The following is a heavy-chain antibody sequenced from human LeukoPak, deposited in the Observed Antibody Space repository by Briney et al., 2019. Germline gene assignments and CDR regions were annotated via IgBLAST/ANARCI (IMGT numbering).Heavy chain of an antibody. V-gene: IGHV1-69*06. CDR3: ARERLLSIVGADL. CDR2: IIPIFGTA. Sequence: GSSVKVSCKASGGTFSSYAISWVRQAPGQGLEWMGGIIPIFGTANYVQKFQGRVTITADKSTSTAYMELSSLRSDDTAVYYCARERLLSIVGADLWGQGTLVTVSS. CDR1: GGTFSSYA. J-gene: IGHJ4*02. D-gene: IGHD1-26*01.